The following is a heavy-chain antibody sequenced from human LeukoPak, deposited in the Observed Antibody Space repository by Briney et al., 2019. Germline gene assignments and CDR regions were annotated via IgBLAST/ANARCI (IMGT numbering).Heavy chain of an antibody. CDR1: GFTFSSYS. CDR2: ISSSSSYI. D-gene: IGHD3-3*01. CDR3: AREGYYDFWSGYYSYPKYYYYYMDV. V-gene: IGHV3-21*01. J-gene: IGHJ6*03. Sequence: GGSLRLSCAASGFTFSSYSMNWVRQAPGKGLEWVSSISSSSSYIYYADSVKGRFTISRDNSKNTLYLQMNSLRAEDTAVYYCAREGYYDFWSGYYSYPKYYYYYMDVWGKGTTVTVSS.